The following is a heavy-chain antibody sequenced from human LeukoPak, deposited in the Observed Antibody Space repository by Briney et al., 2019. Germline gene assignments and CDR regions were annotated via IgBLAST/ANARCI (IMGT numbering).Heavy chain of an antibody. Sequence: GGSLRLSCAASGFTFDDYAIHWVRQAPGKGLEWVSGISWNSGNIGYADSVKGRFTISRDNAKNSLYLQMNSLRAEDTASYYCAKAYYYYGMDVWGQGTTVTVSS. CDR3: AKAYYYYGMDV. CDR2: ISWNSGNI. J-gene: IGHJ6*02. CDR1: GFTFDDYA. V-gene: IGHV3-9*01.